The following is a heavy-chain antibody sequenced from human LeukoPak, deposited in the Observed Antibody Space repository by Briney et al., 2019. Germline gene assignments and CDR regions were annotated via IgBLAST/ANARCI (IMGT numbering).Heavy chain of an antibody. CDR2: ISYDGSNK. CDR1: GFTFSSYA. J-gene: IGHJ3*02. CDR3: ARDSKSAFDI. Sequence: PGGSLRLSCAASGFTFSSYAMHWVRQAPGKGLEWVAVISYDGSNKYYADSVKGRFTISRDNSKNTLYLEMNSLRAEDTALYYCARDSKSAFDIWGQGTMVTVSS. V-gene: IGHV3-30-3*01.